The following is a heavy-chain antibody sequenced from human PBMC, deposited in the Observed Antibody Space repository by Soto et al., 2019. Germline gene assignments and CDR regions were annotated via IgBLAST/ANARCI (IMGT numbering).Heavy chain of an antibody. V-gene: IGHV4-4*02. D-gene: IGHD2-2*01. J-gene: IGHJ6*02. Sequence: SETLSLTCAVSGGSISSSNWWSWVRQPPGKGLEWIGEIYHSGSTNYNPSLKSRVTISVDKSKNQFSLKLSSVTAADTAVYYCARDEDCISTSCLGSYYYGMDVWGQGTTVTVSS. CDR2: IYHSGST. CDR3: ARDEDCISTSCLGSYYYGMDV. CDR1: GGSISSSNW.